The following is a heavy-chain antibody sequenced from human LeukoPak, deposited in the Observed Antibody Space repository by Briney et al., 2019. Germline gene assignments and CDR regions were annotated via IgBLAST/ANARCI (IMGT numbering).Heavy chain of an antibody. CDR1: GFTFSSYN. CDR2: ITTSSDYI. J-gene: IGHJ3*02. D-gene: IGHD1-26*01. CDR3: ATDPGVGGI. Sequence: GGSLRLSCAASGFTFSSYNMNWVRQAPGKGLEWVSSITTSSDYIYYADSVKGRFTISRDNAKNSLSLQMDSLRAEDTAVYYCATDPGVGGIWGQGTMVTVSS. V-gene: IGHV3-21*01.